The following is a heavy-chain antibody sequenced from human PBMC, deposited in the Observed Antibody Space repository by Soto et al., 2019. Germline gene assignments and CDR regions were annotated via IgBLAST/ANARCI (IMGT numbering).Heavy chain of an antibody. Sequence: GGSLRLSCSASRFTFSIYAMHWVLQALGKGLEYVSSISTNGGSTDYADSVKGRFTISRDNSKNTVYLQMSSLRVEDTAVYYCVKGEYYYDSSGYYPFDYWGQGT. CDR1: RFTFSIYA. CDR2: ISTNGGST. J-gene: IGHJ4*02. D-gene: IGHD3-22*01. V-gene: IGHV3-64D*06. CDR3: VKGEYYYDSSGYYPFDY.